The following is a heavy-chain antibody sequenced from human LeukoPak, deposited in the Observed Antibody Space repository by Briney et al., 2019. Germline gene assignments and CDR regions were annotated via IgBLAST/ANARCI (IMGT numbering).Heavy chain of an antibody. V-gene: IGHV1-18*01. J-gene: IGHJ4*02. CDR1: GYTFTSYG. Sequence: ASVKVSCKASGYTFTSYGISWVRQAPGQGLEWMGWISAYNGNTNYAQKPQGRVTMTTDTSTSTAYMELRSLRSDDTAVYYCARCVGATTPLIPAFDYWGQGTLVTVSS. CDR2: ISAYNGNT. D-gene: IGHD1-26*01. CDR3: ARCVGATTPLIPAFDY.